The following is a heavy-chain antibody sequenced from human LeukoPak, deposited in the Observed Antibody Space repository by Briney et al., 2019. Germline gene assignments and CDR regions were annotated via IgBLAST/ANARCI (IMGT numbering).Heavy chain of an antibody. CDR1: GYTFTSYY. V-gene: IGHV1-46*01. CDR2: INPSGGST. CDR3: AREVMGSSGPQVYYYYYMDV. D-gene: IGHD3-22*01. J-gene: IGHJ6*03. Sequence: ASVKVSCKASGYTFTSYYMHWVRQAPGQGLEWMGIINPSGGSTSYAQKFQGRVTMTRDTSSSTVYMELSSLRSEDTAVYYCAREVMGSSGPQVYYYYYMDVWGKGTTVTVSS.